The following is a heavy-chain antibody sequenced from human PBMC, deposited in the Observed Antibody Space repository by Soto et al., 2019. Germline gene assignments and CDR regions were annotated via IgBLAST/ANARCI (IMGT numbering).Heavy chain of an antibody. CDR3: ARAEQSKILLFGKVTRREYYDGMAV. Sequence: PSETLSLTCTFSGGSITTSGDYWSWIRQHPGKGLEWIGYISHSGITEYNPSLKSRLTLSIDTSKNQFSLKVRSVSAAETAVYYCARAEQSKILLFGKVTRREYYDGMAVGGHGTMVTVS. D-gene: IGHD3-3*01. V-gene: IGHV4-30-4*01. CDR2: ISHSGIT. CDR1: GGSITTSGDY. J-gene: IGHJ6*02.